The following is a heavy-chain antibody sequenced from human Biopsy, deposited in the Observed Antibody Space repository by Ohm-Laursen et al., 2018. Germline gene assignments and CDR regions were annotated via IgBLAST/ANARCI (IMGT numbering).Heavy chain of an antibody. CDR1: GFTFSSYG. J-gene: IGHJ4*02. Sequence: RSLRLSCTASGFTFSSYGMHWVHQAPGKGLEWVAAIWYDGSNKNYADSVKGRFTISRDNSKNTLYQQMNSLRGEDTAVYYCAKCMTGGSNYYFHHCGQGTLVTVSS. D-gene: IGHD2-8*01. CDR3: AKCMTGGSNYYFHH. V-gene: IGHV3-33*06. CDR2: IWYDGSNK.